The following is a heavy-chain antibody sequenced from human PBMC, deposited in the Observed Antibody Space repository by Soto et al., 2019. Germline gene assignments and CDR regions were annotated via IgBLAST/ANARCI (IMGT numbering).Heavy chain of an antibody. D-gene: IGHD3-3*02. V-gene: IGHV3-11*05. CDR3: ARVPSIRSPPDY. CDR2: ISSTGSYT. Sequence: QVQLVESGGGLVKPGGSLRLSCAASGFTFNDYYMTWIRQAPGTGLEWVSYISSTGSYTKYADSVKGRFTISRDNAKNSLYLQMDSLRDEDTGIYYCARVPSIRSPPDYWGRGTQVTVSS. CDR1: GFTFNDYY. J-gene: IGHJ4*02.